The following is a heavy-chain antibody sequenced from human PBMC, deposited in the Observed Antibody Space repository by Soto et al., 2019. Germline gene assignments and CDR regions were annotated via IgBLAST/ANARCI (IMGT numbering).Heavy chain of an antibody. J-gene: IGHJ6*02. CDR1: GGTFSSYA. V-gene: IGHV1-69*01. Sequence: QVQLVQSGAEVKKPGSSVKVSCKASGGTFSSYAISWVRQAPGQGLEWMGGIIPIFGTANYAQKFQGRVTITADESTSTAYMELSSLRSEDTAVYYCARDSQPVRGVITPGYYYGMDVWGQGTTVTVSS. D-gene: IGHD3-10*01. CDR2: IIPIFGTA. CDR3: ARDSQPVRGVITPGYYYGMDV.